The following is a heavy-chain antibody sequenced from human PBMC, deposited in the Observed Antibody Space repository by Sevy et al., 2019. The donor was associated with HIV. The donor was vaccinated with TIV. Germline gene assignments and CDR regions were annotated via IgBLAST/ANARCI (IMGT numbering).Heavy chain of an antibody. J-gene: IGHJ3*02. V-gene: IGHV5-51*01. CDR2: IYPGDSDT. Sequence: GESLKISCKGSGYSFTSYWIGWVRQMPGKGLEWMGIIYPGDSDTRYSPSFQGQVTISADKSISTAYLQWSSLKASDTSMYYCARRGGYSGYTHYYDSSSQRAFDIWGQGTMVTVSS. CDR3: ARRGGYSGYTHYYDSSSQRAFDI. CDR1: GYSFTSYW. D-gene: IGHD3-22*01.